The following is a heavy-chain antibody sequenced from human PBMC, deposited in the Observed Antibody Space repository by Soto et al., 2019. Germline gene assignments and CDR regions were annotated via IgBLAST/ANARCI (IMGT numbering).Heavy chain of an antibody. D-gene: IGHD1-7*01. J-gene: IGHJ4*02. CDR3: ARDKTTGLFDY. CDR1: GGSFSGYY. Sequence: QVQLQQWGAGLLKPSETLSLTCAVYGGSFSGYYWTWIRQPPGTGLEWIGEINHSGSTNYNPSLKSRGTRSVDTSKHQSSLKLTSVTAADTAVYYCARDKTTGLFDYWGQGTLVTVSS. CDR2: INHSGST. V-gene: IGHV4-34*01.